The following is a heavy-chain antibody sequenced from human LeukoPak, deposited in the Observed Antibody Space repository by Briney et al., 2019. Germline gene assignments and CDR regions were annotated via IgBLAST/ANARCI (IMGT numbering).Heavy chain of an antibody. Sequence: PSETLSLTCTVSGGSMSYYYWTWIRQTPGKGLEWIGYKYYDGNSGNTNYNPSLESRVTISVDTSKNHVSLNLTSVTAADTAVYYCVRPESAGTKYRFDYWGQGALVTVS. V-gene: IGHV4-59*01. J-gene: IGHJ4*02. D-gene: IGHD1-1*01. CDR2: KYYDGNSGNT. CDR1: GGSMSYYY. CDR3: VRPESAGTKYRFDY.